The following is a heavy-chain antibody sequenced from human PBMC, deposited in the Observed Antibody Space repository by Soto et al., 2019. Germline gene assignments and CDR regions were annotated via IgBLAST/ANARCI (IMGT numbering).Heavy chain of an antibody. V-gene: IGHV3-74*01. J-gene: IGHJ5*02. CDR2: IDTDGGGT. CDR3: ATVFDL. CDR1: GFTLRSHR. Sequence: EVQLVESGGGLVQPGGSLRVSCAASGFTLRSHRIHWVRQVPGKGLEWVSRIDTDGGGTCYADSVKGRFTISTDNAKNMVNIQMNGLRGEETAVYYCATVFDLWGQGTLVTVS.